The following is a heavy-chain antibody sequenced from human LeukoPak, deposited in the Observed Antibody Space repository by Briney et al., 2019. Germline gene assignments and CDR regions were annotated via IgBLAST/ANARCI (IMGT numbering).Heavy chain of an antibody. Sequence: GASVKVSCKASGYIFSTYQMHWVRQAPGQGLEWMGKINPSAGSTTYAQKFQGRVSMTRDTSTSTVYMELSSLRFEDTAVYYCARQDYAAQYGMDVWGQGTTVTVSS. D-gene: IGHD3-16*01. CDR2: INPSAGST. V-gene: IGHV1-46*01. J-gene: IGHJ6*02. CDR3: ARQDYAAQYGMDV. CDR1: GYIFSTYQ.